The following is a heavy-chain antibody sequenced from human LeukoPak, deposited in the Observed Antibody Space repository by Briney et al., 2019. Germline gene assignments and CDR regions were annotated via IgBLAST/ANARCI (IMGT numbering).Heavy chain of an antibody. J-gene: IGHJ4*02. V-gene: IGHV1-18*01. CDR2: ISAYSGDT. D-gene: IGHD3-22*01. CDR3: ARNYYDSSGYYLHPDY. Sequence: ASVKVSCKASGYTFTSYGISWVRQAPGQGLEWMGWISAYSGDTNYAQKFQGRVTITADESTSTAYMELSSLRSEDTAVYYCARNYYDSSGYYLHPDYWGQGTLVTVSS. CDR1: GYTFTSYG.